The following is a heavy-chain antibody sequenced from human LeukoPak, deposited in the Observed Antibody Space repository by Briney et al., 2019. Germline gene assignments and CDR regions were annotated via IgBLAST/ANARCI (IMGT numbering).Heavy chain of an antibody. Sequence: PGGSLRLSCAASGFAFSSYSMNWVRQAPGKGLEWVLSISSSSSYKYYADSVKGRFTISRDNAKNSLYLQMNSLRAEDTAVYYCARGSIVGATTFDYWGQGTLVTVSS. CDR2: ISSSSSYK. V-gene: IGHV3-21*04. CDR1: GFAFSSYS. CDR3: ARGSIVGATTFDY. D-gene: IGHD1-26*01. J-gene: IGHJ4*02.